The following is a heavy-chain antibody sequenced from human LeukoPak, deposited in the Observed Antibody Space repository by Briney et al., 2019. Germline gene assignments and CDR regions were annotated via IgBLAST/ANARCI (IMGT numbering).Heavy chain of an antibody. CDR2: INHSGGT. CDR1: GGSFSGYY. V-gene: IGHV4-34*01. D-gene: IGHD2-21*01. J-gene: IGHJ6*02. CDR3: ARDFARDSV. Sequence: PSETLSLTCAVYGGSFSGYYWSWIRQPPGKGLEWIGEINHSGGTNYNPSLKSRVTISVDTSKSQFSLKLSSLTAADTAVYYCARDFARDSVWGQGTTVTVSS.